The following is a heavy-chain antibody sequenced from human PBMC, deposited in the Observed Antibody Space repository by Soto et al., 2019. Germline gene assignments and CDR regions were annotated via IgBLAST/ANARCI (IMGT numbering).Heavy chain of an antibody. V-gene: IGHV3-53*05. D-gene: IGHD3-22*01. CDR3: VKGEYYYDTTGYYPFDH. CDR2: IYSGGNT. J-gene: IGHJ4*02. Sequence: GGSLRLSCAASGFTVSSNYMSRVRQAPGKGLEWVSVIYSGGNTHYADSVKGRFTISRDNSKNTQYLQMSSLTAEDTAVYYCVKGEYYYDTTGYYPFDHWGQGTLVTVSS. CDR1: GFTVSSNY.